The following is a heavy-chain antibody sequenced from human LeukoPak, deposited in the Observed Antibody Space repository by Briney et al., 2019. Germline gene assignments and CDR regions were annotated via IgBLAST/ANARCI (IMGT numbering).Heavy chain of an antibody. V-gene: IGHV4-34*01. CDR2: INHSGST. J-gene: IGHJ4*02. CDR1: GGSFSGYY. CDR3: AREGEYYGSGSYCDY. D-gene: IGHD3-10*01. Sequence: SETLSLTCAVYGGSFSGYYWSWIRQPPGKGLEWIGEINHSGSTNYNPSLKSRVTISVDTSKNQFSLGLTSVTAADTAVYYCAREGEYYGSGSYCDYWGQGTLVTVSS.